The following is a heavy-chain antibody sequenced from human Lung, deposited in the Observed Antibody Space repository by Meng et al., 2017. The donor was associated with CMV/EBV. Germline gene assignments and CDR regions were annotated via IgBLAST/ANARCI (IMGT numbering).Heavy chain of an antibody. D-gene: IGHD3-10*01. J-gene: IGHJ6*02. CDR2: ISSTSAYI. Sequence: GESXKISXAAFEFTFSSYRMNWVRQAPGKGLEWVSFISSTSAYIDYADSVKGRFTISRDNARNSLFLQMNSLRAEDTAVYYCARDIRGSDYYYGMDVWGQGXTVTVSS. CDR1: EFTFSSYR. V-gene: IGHV3-21*01. CDR3: ARDIRGSDYYYGMDV.